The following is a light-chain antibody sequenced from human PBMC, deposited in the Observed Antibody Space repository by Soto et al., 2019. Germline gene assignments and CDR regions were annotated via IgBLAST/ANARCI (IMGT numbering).Light chain of an antibody. J-gene: IGKJ4*01. V-gene: IGKV3-15*01. CDR3: QHYNEWPLT. CDR1: QTVSNN. Sequence: ERVMTQFPATLSVSSGAKATLSCRASQTVSNNLAWYQQKPGQAPRLLIYFASTRATGVPARFSGSGSGTEFTLTISNLQSEDSAVYYCQHYNEWPLTFGGGTKLETK. CDR2: FAS.